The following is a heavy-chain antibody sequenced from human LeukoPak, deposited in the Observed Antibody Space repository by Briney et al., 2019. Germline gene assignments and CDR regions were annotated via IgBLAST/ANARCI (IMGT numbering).Heavy chain of an antibody. Sequence: SETLSLTCTDSGGSISSYYWSWIRQPAGKGLEWIGRIYTSGSTNYNPSLKSRVTMSVDTSKNQFSLKLSSVTAADTAVYYCARDLGLGGYDLGLIYWGQGTLVTVSS. J-gene: IGHJ4*02. CDR3: ARDLGLGGYDLGLIY. V-gene: IGHV4-4*07. D-gene: IGHD5-12*01. CDR1: GGSISSYY. CDR2: IYTSGST.